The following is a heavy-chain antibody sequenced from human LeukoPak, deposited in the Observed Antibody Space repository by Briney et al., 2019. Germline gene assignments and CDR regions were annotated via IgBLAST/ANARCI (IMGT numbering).Heavy chain of an antibody. CDR2: ISYDGSNK. CDR1: GFTFSGSA. V-gene: IGHV3-30*04. Sequence: PGGSLRLSCAVSGFTFSGSAMHWVRQAPGKGLEWVAVISYDGSNKYYADSVKGRFTISRDNSKNTLYLQMSSLRAEDTAVYYCARDSGDGGYYDSSAPRRAFDIWGQGTMVTVSS. CDR3: ARDSGDGGYYDSSAPRRAFDI. J-gene: IGHJ3*02. D-gene: IGHD3-22*01.